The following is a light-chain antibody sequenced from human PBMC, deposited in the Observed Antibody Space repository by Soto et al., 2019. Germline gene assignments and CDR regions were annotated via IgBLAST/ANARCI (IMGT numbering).Light chain of an antibody. V-gene: IGKV3-20*01. Sequence: EIVLTQSPGTLSLSPGERATLSCRASQSVSSNFLAWYQQKPGQAPRLLIYGASSRAIGIPGRFSGSGSGTDFTLTIRRLEPEDFAVYYCQQYGSSYTFGQGTKLEI. J-gene: IGKJ2*01. CDR2: GAS. CDR1: QSVSSNF. CDR3: QQYGSSYT.